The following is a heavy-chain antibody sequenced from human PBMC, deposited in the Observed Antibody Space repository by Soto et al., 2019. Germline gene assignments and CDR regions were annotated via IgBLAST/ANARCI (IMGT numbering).Heavy chain of an antibody. CDR1: GYTFTSYA. D-gene: IGHD3-10*01. J-gene: IGHJ6*03. CDR2: INAGNGNT. V-gene: IGHV1-3*01. Sequence: ASVKVSCKASGYTFTSYAMHWVRQAPGQRLEWMGWINAGNGNTKYSQKFQGRVTITRDTSASTAYMELSSLRSDDTAVYYCARDPPPPRDYFRGDPLESYYYMDVWGKGTTVTVSS. CDR3: ARDPPPPRDYFRGDPLESYYYMDV.